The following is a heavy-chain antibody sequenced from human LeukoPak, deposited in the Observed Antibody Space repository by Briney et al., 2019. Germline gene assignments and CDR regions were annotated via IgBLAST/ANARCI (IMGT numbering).Heavy chain of an antibody. CDR3: AKHGYCSGISCFFDF. D-gene: IGHD2-2*03. CDR1: GFTFSSYA. V-gene: IGHV3-23*01. Sequence: GGSLRLSCAASGFTFSSYAMSWVRQAPGKGLEWVSGISGSGPYTFYTDSVKGRFTISRDSSKNTLYLQMNSLRAEDTALYYCAKHGYCSGISCFFDFWGQGTLATVSS. J-gene: IGHJ4*02. CDR2: ISGSGPYT.